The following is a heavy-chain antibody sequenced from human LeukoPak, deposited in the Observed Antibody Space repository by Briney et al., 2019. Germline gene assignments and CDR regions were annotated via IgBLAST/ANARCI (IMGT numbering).Heavy chain of an antibody. Sequence: GGSLGLPRAAPGFTFSSYWMHWVRRAPGKGLVWVSCINSDGRSTSYADSMEGRFTISRDNAKNTLYLQMNSLRAEDTAVYYCARGVYSYPRFDYWGHRTPWSPSP. D-gene: IGHD5-18*01. J-gene: IGHJ4*01. V-gene: IGHV3-74*01. CDR3: ARGVYSYPRFDY. CDR1: GFTFSSYW. CDR2: INSDGRST.